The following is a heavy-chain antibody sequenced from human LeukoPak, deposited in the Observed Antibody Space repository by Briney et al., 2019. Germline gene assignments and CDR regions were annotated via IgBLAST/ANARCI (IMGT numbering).Heavy chain of an antibody. Sequence: GGSLRLSCAASGFTVSSNYMSWVRQAPGKGLEWVANIKQDGSEKHYVDSVKGRFTISRDNAKNSLYLQMNSLRAEDTAVYYCARGFSSYAYWGQGTLVTVSS. CDR3: ARGFSSYAY. D-gene: IGHD2-2*01. CDR2: IKQDGSEK. J-gene: IGHJ4*02. CDR1: GFTVSSNY. V-gene: IGHV3-7*01.